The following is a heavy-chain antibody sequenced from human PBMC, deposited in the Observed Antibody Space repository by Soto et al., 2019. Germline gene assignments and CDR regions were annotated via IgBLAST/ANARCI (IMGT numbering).Heavy chain of an antibody. J-gene: IGHJ4*02. Sequence: SETLSLTCTVSGGSISSGGYYWSWIRQHPGKGLEWIGYIYYSGSTYYNPSLKSRVTISVDTSKNQFSLKLSSVTAADTAVYYCATQAPGIAAAGTNPYFDYWGQGTLVTVSS. V-gene: IGHV4-31*03. CDR1: GGSISSGGYY. CDR3: ATQAPGIAAAGTNPYFDY. D-gene: IGHD6-13*01. CDR2: IYYSGST.